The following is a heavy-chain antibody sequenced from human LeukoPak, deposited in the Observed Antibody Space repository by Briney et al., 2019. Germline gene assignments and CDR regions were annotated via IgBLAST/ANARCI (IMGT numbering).Heavy chain of an antibody. CDR3: AREVKQQLRGYYFDY. J-gene: IGHJ4*02. D-gene: IGHD6-13*01. V-gene: IGHV3-23*01. Sequence: PGGSLRLSCAASGFTFSSYAMSWVRQAPGKGLEWVSAISGSGGSTYYADSVKGRFTISRDNSKNTLYLQMNSLRAEDTAVYYCAREVKQQLRGYYFDYWGQGTLVTVSS. CDR1: GFTFSSYA. CDR2: ISGSGGST.